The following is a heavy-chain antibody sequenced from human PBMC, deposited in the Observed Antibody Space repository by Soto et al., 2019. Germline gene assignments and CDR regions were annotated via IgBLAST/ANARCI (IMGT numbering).Heavy chain of an antibody. CDR3: TTDQSYYYYMDV. Sequence: GGSLRLSCAASGFTFSNAWMSWVRQAPGKGLEWVGRIKSKTDGGTTDYAAPMKGRFTISRDDSKNTLYLQMNSLKTEDTAVYYCTTDQSYYYYMDVWGKGTTVTVSS. CDR2: IKSKTDGGTT. CDR1: GFTFSNAW. J-gene: IGHJ6*03. V-gene: IGHV3-15*01.